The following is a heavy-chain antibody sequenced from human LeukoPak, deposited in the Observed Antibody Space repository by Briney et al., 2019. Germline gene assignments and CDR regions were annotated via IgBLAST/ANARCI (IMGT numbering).Heavy chain of an antibody. J-gene: IGHJ4*02. CDR1: GFTISSHW. V-gene: IGHV3-74*01. Sequence: GGSLRLSCAACGFTISSHWMFWVRQGTGKGLVWVSHISSDGSTTTYADSVKGRFTISRDNAKNTLYLQMNSLRAEDTAVYYCARSFDSWGQGTLVTVSS. CDR2: ISSDGSTT. CDR3: ARSFDS.